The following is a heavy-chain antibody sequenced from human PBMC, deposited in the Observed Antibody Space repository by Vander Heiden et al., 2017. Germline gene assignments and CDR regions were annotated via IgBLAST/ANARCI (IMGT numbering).Heavy chain of an antibody. J-gene: IGHJ4*02. CDR3: AKVGADVVWGSYGDY. CDR2: ISGSGGST. V-gene: IGHV3-23*01. Sequence: EVQLLESGGCLVQPGGSLRLSCAASGFTFSSYAMSWVREAPGKGLEWVSAISGSGGSTYYADSGKGRFTISRDNSKNTLYLQMNSLRAEDTAVYYCAKVGADVVWGSYGDYWGQGTLVTVSS. CDR1: GFTFSSYA. D-gene: IGHD3-16*01.